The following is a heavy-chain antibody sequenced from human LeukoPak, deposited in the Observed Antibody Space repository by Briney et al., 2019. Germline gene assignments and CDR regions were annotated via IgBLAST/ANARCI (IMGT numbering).Heavy chain of an antibody. CDR1: GGSISSYY. Sequence: SETLSLTCTVSGGSISSYYWSWIRQPPGKGLEWIGYIYYSGSTNYNPSLKSRVTISVDTSKNQFSLELSSVTAADTAVYYCARGGRYYYDSSGYSHWGQGTLVTVSS. J-gene: IGHJ4*02. D-gene: IGHD3-22*01. CDR3: ARGGRYYYDSSGYSH. CDR2: IYYSGST. V-gene: IGHV4-59*01.